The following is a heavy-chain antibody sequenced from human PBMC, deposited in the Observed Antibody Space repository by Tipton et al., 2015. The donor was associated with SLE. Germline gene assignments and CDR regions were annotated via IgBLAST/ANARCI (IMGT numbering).Heavy chain of an antibody. CDR3: AAHCGDDCSTGGAFDI. CDR2: ISAYTDNT. V-gene: IGHV1-18*01. D-gene: IGHD2-21*01. CDR1: SHTFSNFP. Sequence: QSGPEVKKPGASVKLSCKTSSHTFSNFPINWVRQAPGQGLEWMGRISAYTDNTTYAQKFQGRVTVTTDTSTSTAYMELRSLRSDDTAVYYCAAHCGDDCSTGGAFDIWGQGTKVTVSS. J-gene: IGHJ3*02.